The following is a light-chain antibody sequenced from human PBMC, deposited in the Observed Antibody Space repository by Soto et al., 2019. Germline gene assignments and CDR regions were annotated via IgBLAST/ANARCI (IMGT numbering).Light chain of an antibody. CDR3: SSFTTNRFYV. V-gene: IGLV2-14*01. CDR1: GNYIGAYNY. J-gene: IGLJ1*01. Sequence: QSVLTQPTSVYGSAGQWITISCTGHGNYIGAYNYVSWYQQHPGKAPRLLIHGVRNRPPGVSSRFSASKSGLTASLTISGLQAEDEADYYCSSFTTNRFYVFGPGNKVTV. CDR2: GVR.